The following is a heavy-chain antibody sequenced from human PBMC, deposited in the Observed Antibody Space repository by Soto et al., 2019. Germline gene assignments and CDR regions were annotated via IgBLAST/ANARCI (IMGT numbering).Heavy chain of an antibody. CDR3: ARGDFWSGYYRFHWFDP. CDR2: IYSGGST. CDR1: GFSVTTNY. J-gene: IGHJ5*02. D-gene: IGHD3-3*01. V-gene: IGHV3-66*01. Sequence: ESGGGLVQPGGSLRLSCAASGFSVTTNYMNWVRQAPGKGLEWVSVIYSGGSTHHADSVKGRFTISRDNSKNTVYLQMNNLRDEDTAVYYCARGDFWSGYYRFHWFDPWGQGTLVTVSS.